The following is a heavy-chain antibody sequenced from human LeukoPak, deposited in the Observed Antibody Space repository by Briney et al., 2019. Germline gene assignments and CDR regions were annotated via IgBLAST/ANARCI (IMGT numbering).Heavy chain of an antibody. Sequence: GGSLRLSCAASGFTFSSYAMSWVRQAPGKGLEWVSAISGSGGSTYYADSVKGRFTISRDNSKNTLYLQMNSLRAEDTVVYYCAKDGFSGSYYIPEYFDYWGQGTLVTVSS. D-gene: IGHD1-26*01. J-gene: IGHJ4*02. CDR1: GFTFSSYA. CDR2: ISGSGGST. V-gene: IGHV3-23*01. CDR3: AKDGFSGSYYIPEYFDY.